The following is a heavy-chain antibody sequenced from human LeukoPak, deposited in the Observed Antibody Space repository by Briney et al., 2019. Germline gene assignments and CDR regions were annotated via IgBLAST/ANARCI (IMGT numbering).Heavy chain of an antibody. CDR2: IYYSGST. D-gene: IGHD6-19*01. CDR1: GGSISSYY. J-gene: IGHJ4*02. V-gene: IGHV4-59*01. Sequence: SETLSLTCTVSGGSISSYYWSWIRQPAGKGLEWIGYIYYSGSTNYNPSLKSRVTISVDTSKNQFSLKLSSVTAADTAVYYCARDHPSGIAVAAFDYWGQGTLVTVSS. CDR3: ARDHPSGIAVAAFDY.